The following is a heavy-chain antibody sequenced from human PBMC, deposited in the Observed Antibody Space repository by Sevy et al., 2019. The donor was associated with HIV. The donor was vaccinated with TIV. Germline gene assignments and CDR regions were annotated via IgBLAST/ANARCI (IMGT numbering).Heavy chain of an antibody. CDR1: GFTFGDYC. CDR3: TRWKAAQSIFDY. J-gene: IGHJ4*02. CDR2: LRSDVYGGTV. Sequence: GGSLSLSCTASGFTFGDYCMSWVRQAQGKGLEWVAFLRSDVYGGTVVHAASVRGRFVISRDDSKTIAYLQMNDLKTEDTGVYYCTRWKAAQSIFDYWGQGALVTVSS. D-gene: IGHD6-13*01. V-gene: IGHV3-49*04.